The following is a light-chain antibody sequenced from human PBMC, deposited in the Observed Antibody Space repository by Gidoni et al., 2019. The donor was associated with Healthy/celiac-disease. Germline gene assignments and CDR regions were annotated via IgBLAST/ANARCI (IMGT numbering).Light chain of an antibody. J-gene: IGLJ2*01. V-gene: IGLV3-19*01. CDR1: SLRSYY. CDR2: GNT. CDR3: NSRDSSGNHVV. Sequence: SELTQDPAVSVALGQTVRITCQGDSLRSYYASWYQQKPGQAPVLVIYGNTNRPSGIHVRFSGSSSGNTASLTITGAQAEDVADYYCNSRDSSGNHVVFGGGTKLTVL.